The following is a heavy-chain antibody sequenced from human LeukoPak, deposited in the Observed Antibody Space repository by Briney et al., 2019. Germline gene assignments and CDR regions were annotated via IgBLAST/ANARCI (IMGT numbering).Heavy chain of an antibody. V-gene: IGHV4-59*01. CDR3: ARIGVSGNWAGGAI. D-gene: IGHD4-23*01. CDR1: GGSISAYY. CDR2: IYYSGST. Sequence: SETLSLTCTVSGGSISAYYWSWIRQPPGKGLEWIGYIYYSGSTNYNPSLKSRVTISVDTSKNQFSLKLSSVTAGDTAIYYCARIGVSGNWAGGAIWGQGTLVTVSS. J-gene: IGHJ4*02.